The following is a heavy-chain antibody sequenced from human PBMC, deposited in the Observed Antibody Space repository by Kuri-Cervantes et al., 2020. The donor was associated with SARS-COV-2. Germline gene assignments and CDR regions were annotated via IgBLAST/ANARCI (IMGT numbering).Heavy chain of an antibody. J-gene: IGHJ4*02. CDR2: IVPIIGPV. CDR1: GGTFRSYA. V-gene: IGHV1-69*11. CDR3: ARIASSLGTDF. D-gene: IGHD1-1*01. Sequence: SVKVSCKASGGTFRSYAISWVRQAPGQGLEWVGRIVPIIGPVHYAQRFQGRLTITADESTSTTYMELSSLRYEDTAVYYCARIASSLGTDFWGQGSLVTVSS.